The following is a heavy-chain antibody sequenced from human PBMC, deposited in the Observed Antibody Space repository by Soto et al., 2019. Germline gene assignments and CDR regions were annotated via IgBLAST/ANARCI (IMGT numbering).Heavy chain of an antibody. Sequence: QVQLVESGGGVVQPGRSLRLSCAASGFTFSSYGMHWVRQAPGKGLEWVAVIWYDGSNKYYADSVKGRFTISRDNSKNTLYLQRNSLRAEDTAVYYCARASASRYCSGGSCYLGFDYWGQGTLVTVSS. D-gene: IGHD2-15*01. J-gene: IGHJ4*02. CDR2: IWYDGSNK. V-gene: IGHV3-33*01. CDR3: ARASASRYCSGGSCYLGFDY. CDR1: GFTFSSYG.